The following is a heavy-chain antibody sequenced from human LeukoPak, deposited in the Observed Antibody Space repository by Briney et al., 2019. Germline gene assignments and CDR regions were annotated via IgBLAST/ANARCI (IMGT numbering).Heavy chain of an antibody. CDR3: ARDGSGRYYFDY. CDR1: GDSIRTNY. CDR2: VYYSGST. Sequence: SETLSLTCTVSGDSIRTNYWRWIRQPPGKGLKWIGYVYYSGSTNYKPSLKSRVTISVDTSKNQFSLKLTSVTAADTAVYYCARDGSGRYYFDYWGQGTLVTVSS. V-gene: IGHV4-59*01. D-gene: IGHD3-10*01. J-gene: IGHJ4*02.